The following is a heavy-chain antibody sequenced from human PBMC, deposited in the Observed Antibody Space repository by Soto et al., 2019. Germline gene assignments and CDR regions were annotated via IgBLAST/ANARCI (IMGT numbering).Heavy chain of an antibody. J-gene: IGHJ6*02. CDR3: ARAFYGDYATYYNGMDV. D-gene: IGHD4-17*01. CDR2: IYHSGST. Sequence: SETLYRTCVVSDYSRGGPYYWGWIRQPPGKGLEWIGNIYHSGSTYHNPSLKSRVTISVDTSKNQFSLKLSSVTAADTAVYYCARAFYGDYATYYNGMDVWVQASTVTVS. V-gene: IGHV4-38-2*01. CDR1: DYSRGGPYY.